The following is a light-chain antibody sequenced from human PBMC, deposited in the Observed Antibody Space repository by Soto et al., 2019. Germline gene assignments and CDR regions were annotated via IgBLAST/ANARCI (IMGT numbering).Light chain of an antibody. Sequence: EIVLTQSPGTLSLSPGERATLSCRASQSVSSNYLAWYQQKPGQAPRLLIYGASSRATGIPDRFSGSGSGTDFTLTISRLEPEDFAVYYCQQYGSYGAVTFGPGTKVDIK. CDR2: GAS. CDR1: QSVSSNY. CDR3: QQYGSYGAVT. J-gene: IGKJ3*01. V-gene: IGKV3-20*01.